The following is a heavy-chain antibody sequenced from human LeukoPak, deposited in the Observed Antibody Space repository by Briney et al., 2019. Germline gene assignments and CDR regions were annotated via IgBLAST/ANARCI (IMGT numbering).Heavy chain of an antibody. CDR2: INHSGST. Sequence: SETLSLTCAVYGGSFSGYYWSWIRQPPGKGLEWIGEINHSGSTNYNPSLKSRVTISVDTSKNQFSLKLSSVTAADTAVYYCARRVVRGVLIKARPFDYWGQGTLVTVSS. V-gene: IGHV4-34*01. D-gene: IGHD3-10*01. CDR1: GGSFSGYY. CDR3: ARRVVRGVLIKARPFDY. J-gene: IGHJ4*02.